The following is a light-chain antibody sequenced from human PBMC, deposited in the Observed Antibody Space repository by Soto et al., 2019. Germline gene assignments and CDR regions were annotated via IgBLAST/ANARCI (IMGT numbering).Light chain of an antibody. CDR2: KAS. J-gene: IGKJ1*01. CDR3: QHYNSYSEA. Sequence: DIQMTQSPSTLSGSVGDRVTITCRASQTISSWLAWYQQKPGKAPKLLIYKASTLKSRVPSRFSGSGSGTEFTLTISSLQPDDFATYYSQHYNSYSEAFGQGTKVDIK. V-gene: IGKV1-5*03. CDR1: QTISSW.